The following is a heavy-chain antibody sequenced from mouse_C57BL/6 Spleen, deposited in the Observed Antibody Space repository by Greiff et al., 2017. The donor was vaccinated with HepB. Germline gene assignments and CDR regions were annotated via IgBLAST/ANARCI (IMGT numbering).Heavy chain of an antibody. CDR2: ISDGGSYT. D-gene: IGHD2-2*01. CDR3: ARDRGVTTGGPYFDY. V-gene: IGHV5-4*01. J-gene: IGHJ2*01. CDR1: GFTFSSYA. Sequence: EVQLVESGGGLVKPGGSLKLSCAASGFTFSSYAMSWVRQTPEKRLEWVATISDGGSYTYYPDNVKGRFTISRDNAKNNLYLQMSHLKSEDTAMYYCARDRGVTTGGPYFDYWGQGTTLTVSS.